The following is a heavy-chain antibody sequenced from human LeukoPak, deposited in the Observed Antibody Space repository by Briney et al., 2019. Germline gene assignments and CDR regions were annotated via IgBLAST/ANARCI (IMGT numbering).Heavy chain of an antibody. D-gene: IGHD2-8*02. CDR1: GFTFSNYW. Sequence: PGGSLRLSCVVSGFTFSNYWMHWVRQAPGKGLVWVSRINSDGSSTSYADSVKGRFTISRDNSKNTLSLQMNSLKAEDTAVYYCAKHVRTHVWSFDLWGQGTLVTVSS. J-gene: IGHJ4*02. CDR3: AKHVRTHVWSFDL. V-gene: IGHV3-74*01. CDR2: INSDGSST.